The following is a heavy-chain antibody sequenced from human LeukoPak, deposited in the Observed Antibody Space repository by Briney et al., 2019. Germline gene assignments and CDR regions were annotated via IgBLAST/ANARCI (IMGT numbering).Heavy chain of an antibody. Sequence: WASVKVSCKASGYTFTSYYMHWVRQAPGQGLEWMGIINPSGGSTSYAQKFQGRVTMTRDMSTSTVYMELSSLRSEDTAVYYCARVRQYYYDSSGGHAGAFVIWGQGTMVTVSS. CDR3: ARVRQYYYDSSGGHAGAFVI. CDR1: GYTFTSYY. CDR2: INPSGGST. D-gene: IGHD3-22*01. J-gene: IGHJ3*02. V-gene: IGHV1-46*01.